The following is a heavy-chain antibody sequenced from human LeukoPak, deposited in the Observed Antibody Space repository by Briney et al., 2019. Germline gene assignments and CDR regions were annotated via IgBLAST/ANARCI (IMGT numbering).Heavy chain of an antibody. CDR2: ISSSSSYI. CDR1: GFTFSSYS. CDR3: AREASFPLRYFDY. J-gene: IGHJ4*02. Sequence: GGSLRLSCAASGFTFSSYSMNWVRQAPGKGLEWVSSISSSSSYIYYADSVKGRFTISRDNAKNSLYLQMNSLRAEDTAVYYCAREASFPLRYFDYWGQGTLVTVSS. V-gene: IGHV3-21*04.